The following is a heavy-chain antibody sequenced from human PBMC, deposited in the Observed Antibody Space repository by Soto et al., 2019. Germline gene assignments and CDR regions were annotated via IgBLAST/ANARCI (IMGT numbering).Heavy chain of an antibody. Sequence: SETLSLTCAVYGGSFSGYYWSWIRQPPGKGLEWIGEINHSGSTNYNPSLKSRVTISVDTSKNLFSLKLSSVTAADTAVYYCARVGAKTYGSGSYYLYYYYGMDVWGQGTTVTVSS. D-gene: IGHD3-10*01. V-gene: IGHV4-34*01. CDR3: ARVGAKTYGSGSYYLYYYYGMDV. CDR2: INHSGST. J-gene: IGHJ6*02. CDR1: GGSFSGYY.